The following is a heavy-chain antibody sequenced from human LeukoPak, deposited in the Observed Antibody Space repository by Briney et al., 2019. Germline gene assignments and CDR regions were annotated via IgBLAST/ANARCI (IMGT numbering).Heavy chain of an antibody. Sequence: GRSLRLSCAASGFTFSSYGMRWVRQAPGKGLEWVAVIWYDGSNKYYADSVKGRFTISRDNSKNTLYLQMNSLRVEDTAVYYCARACSSTSCYIDYWGQGTLVTVSS. D-gene: IGHD2-2*02. CDR1: GFTFSSYG. CDR3: ARACSSTSCYIDY. CDR2: IWYDGSNK. J-gene: IGHJ4*02. V-gene: IGHV3-33*01.